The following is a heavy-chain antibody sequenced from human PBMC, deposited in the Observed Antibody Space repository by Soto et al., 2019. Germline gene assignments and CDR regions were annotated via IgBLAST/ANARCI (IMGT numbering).Heavy chain of an antibody. CDR1: GFTFRSYA. CDR3: VKSSVLRYCGY. Sequence: PGGSLRLSCSASGFTFRSYAMHWVRQAPGKGLEYVSAISSNGGSTYYADSVKGRFTISRDNSKNTLYLQMSSLRAEDTAVYYCVKSSVLRYCGYWGQGTLVTVSS. V-gene: IGHV3-64D*06. J-gene: IGHJ4*03. CDR2: ISSNGGST. D-gene: IGHD3-9*01.